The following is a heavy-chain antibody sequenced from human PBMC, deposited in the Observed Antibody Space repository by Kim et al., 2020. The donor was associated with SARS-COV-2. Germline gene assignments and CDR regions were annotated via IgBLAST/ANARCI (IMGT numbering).Heavy chain of an antibody. Sequence: GGSLRLSCAASGFTFSSYGMHWVRQAPGKGLEWVAVIWYDGSNKYYADSVKGRFTISRDNSKNTLYLQMNSLKAEDTAVYYCERDLSQDQDYYYYYGMDVWGQGTTVTVSS. CDR2: IWYDGSNK. V-gene: IGHV3-33*01. D-gene: IGHD2-15*01. CDR3: ERDLSQDQDYYYYYGMDV. CDR1: GFTFSSYG. J-gene: IGHJ6*02.